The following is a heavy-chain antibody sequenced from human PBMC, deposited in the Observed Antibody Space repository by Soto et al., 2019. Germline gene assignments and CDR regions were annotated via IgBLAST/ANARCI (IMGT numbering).Heavy chain of an antibody. J-gene: IGHJ4*02. V-gene: IGHV4-31*03. CDR2: RYYSEST. Sequence: SETLSLTCTVSGGSITTGGYYWSWIRQLPGKGLEWIGHRYYSESTYYNPSLKSRVSISLDTSKNQLSLKLSFVTAADTAMYCCARTKCSGGSCYSWSLDYWGQGTPVTVSS. D-gene: IGHD2-15*01. CDR3: ARTKCSGGSCYSWSLDY. CDR1: GGSITTGGYY.